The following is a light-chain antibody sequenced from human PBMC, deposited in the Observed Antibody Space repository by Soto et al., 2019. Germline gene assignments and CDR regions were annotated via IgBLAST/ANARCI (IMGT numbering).Light chain of an antibody. Sequence: IVLTQSPATLSLSPGDRATLSCGASQSVTSNFVAWYQKKPGLAPRLLIFDASRRATGIPDRFSGRGSGTDFTLTIWRLEPDDSAVYYCQHFGDSPTFGGGTKVEIK. CDR2: DAS. V-gene: IGKV3D-20*01. CDR3: QHFGDSPT. CDR1: QSVTSNF. J-gene: IGKJ4*01.